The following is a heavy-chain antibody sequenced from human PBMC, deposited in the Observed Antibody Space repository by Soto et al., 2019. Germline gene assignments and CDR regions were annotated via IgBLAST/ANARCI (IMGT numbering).Heavy chain of an antibody. CDR3: ASTDSGSRRGDWFDP. Sequence: QVQLVQSGAEVKKPGASVKVSCKASGYTFTSYAMHWVRQAPGQRLEWMGWINAGNGNTKYSQKFQGRVTITRDTSASKAYMELSSLRSEDTAVYYCASTDSGSRRGDWFDPWGQGTLVTVSS. D-gene: IGHD1-26*01. J-gene: IGHJ5*02. V-gene: IGHV1-3*01. CDR1: GYTFTSYA. CDR2: INAGNGNT.